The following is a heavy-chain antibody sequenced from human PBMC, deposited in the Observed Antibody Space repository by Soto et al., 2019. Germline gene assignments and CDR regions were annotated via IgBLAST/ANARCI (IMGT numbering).Heavy chain of an antibody. CDR1: GFTFSSYG. J-gene: IGHJ6*02. CDR2: ISYDGSNN. Sequence: QVQLVESGGGVVQTGRSLRLSCAVSGFTFSSYGMHWVRQAPDKGLAWVAVISYDGSNNYYADSVKGRFTISRDNSRNTLYLQMNSLSAEDTGVYYCAKDLVSYGGHGAPLEPTDVWGQGTTVTVSS. V-gene: IGHV3-30*18. D-gene: IGHD4-17*01. CDR3: AKDLVSYGGHGAPLEPTDV.